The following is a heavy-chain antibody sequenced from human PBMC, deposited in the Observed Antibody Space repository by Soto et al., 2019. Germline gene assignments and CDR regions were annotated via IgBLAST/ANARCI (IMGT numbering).Heavy chain of an antibody. J-gene: IGHJ6*02. V-gene: IGHV1-2*04. CDR3: ARAFGWRDSSGYYYGDYYYGMDV. CDR1: GYTFTGYY. D-gene: IGHD3-22*01. CDR2: INPNSGGT. Sequence: ASVKVSCKASGYTFTGYYMHWVRQAPGQGLEWMGWINPNSGGTNYAQKFQGWVTMTRDTSISTAYMELSRLRSDDTAVYYCARAFGWRDSSGYYYGDYYYGMDVWGQGTTVTVSS.